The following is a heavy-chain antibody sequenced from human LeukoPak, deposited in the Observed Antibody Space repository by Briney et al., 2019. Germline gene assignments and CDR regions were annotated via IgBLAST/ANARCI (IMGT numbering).Heavy chain of an antibody. Sequence: ASVKVCCKASGYTFTNYGITWVRQAPGQGLEWMGWRSAYNGNTKYAQTLQGRVTMTTDTSTSTAYMELRSLRSDDTAVYYCARDHSSSCQLFDYWGQGTLVTVSS. CDR1: GYTFTNYG. D-gene: IGHD6-13*01. CDR3: ARDHSSSCQLFDY. CDR2: RSAYNGNT. V-gene: IGHV1-18*01. J-gene: IGHJ4*02.